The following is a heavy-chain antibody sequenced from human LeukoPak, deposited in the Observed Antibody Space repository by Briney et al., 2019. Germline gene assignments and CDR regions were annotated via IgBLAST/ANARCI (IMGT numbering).Heavy chain of an antibody. CDR1: GYTFTGYY. V-gene: IGHV1-2*04. D-gene: IGHD3-3*01. CDR3: ARAEKGSYFWSGYLRGDYFDY. J-gene: IGHJ4*02. Sequence: GASVKVSCKASGYTFTGYYMHWVRRAPGQGLEWMGWINPNSGGTNYAQKFQGWVTMTRDTSISTAYMELSRLRSDDTAVYYCARAEKGSYFWSGYLRGDYFDYWGQGTLVTVSS. CDR2: INPNSGGT.